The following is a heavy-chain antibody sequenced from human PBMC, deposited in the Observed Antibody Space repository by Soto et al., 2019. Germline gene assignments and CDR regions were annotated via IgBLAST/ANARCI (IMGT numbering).Heavy chain of an antibody. CDR2: IYYSGST. CDR1: GGSISSGDYY. CDR3: ARAVYYYGSGSYGVHHYYYYYGMDV. V-gene: IGHV4-30-4*01. Sequence: PSETLSLTCTVSGGSISSGDYYWSWIRQPPGKGLEWIGYIYYSGSTYYNPSLKSRVTISVDTSKNQFSLKLSSVTAADTAVYYCARAVYYYGSGSYGVHHYYYYYGMDVWGQGTTVTVSS. J-gene: IGHJ6*02. D-gene: IGHD3-10*01.